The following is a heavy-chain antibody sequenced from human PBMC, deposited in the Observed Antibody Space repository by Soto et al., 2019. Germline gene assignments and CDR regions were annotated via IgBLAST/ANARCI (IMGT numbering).Heavy chain of an antibody. CDR2: ISAYNGNT. Sequence: GASAKAAFTASGCAFTSYGSRGVRQAPGQGLEWMGWISAYNGNTNYAQKLQGRVTMTTDTSTSTAYMELRSLRSDDTAVYYCARGHYSIDDWFDPWGQGTLVTVSS. J-gene: IGHJ5*02. V-gene: IGHV1-18*01. CDR3: ARGHYSIDDWFDP. D-gene: IGHD4-4*01. CDR1: GCAFTSYG.